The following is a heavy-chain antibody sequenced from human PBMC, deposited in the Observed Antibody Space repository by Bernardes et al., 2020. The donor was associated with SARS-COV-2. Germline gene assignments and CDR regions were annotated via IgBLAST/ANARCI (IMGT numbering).Heavy chain of an antibody. J-gene: IGHJ4*02. D-gene: IGHD6-13*01. CDR2: ISGSGGST. V-gene: IGHV3-23*01. CDR3: AKSGFGQLDPFPIDY. Sequence: GGSLRLSCAASGFTFSSYAMSWVRQAPGKGLEWVSAISGSGGSTYYADSVKGRFTISRDNSKNTLYLQMNSLRAEDTAVYYCAKSGFGQLDPFPIDYWVQGTLVPVSS. CDR1: GFTFSSYA.